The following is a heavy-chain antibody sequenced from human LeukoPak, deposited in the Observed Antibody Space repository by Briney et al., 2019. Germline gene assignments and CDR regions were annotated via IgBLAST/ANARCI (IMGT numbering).Heavy chain of an antibody. CDR1: GYTFTGYY. CDR2: INPNSGGT. Sequence: ASVKVSCKASGYTFTGYYMHWVRQAPGQGLEWMGWINPNSGGTNYAQKFQGRVTMTRDTSISTAYMELSRLRSDDTAVYFCARDSYDFWSGYLFTWGRVWFDPWGQGTLVTVSS. J-gene: IGHJ5*02. D-gene: IGHD3-3*01. V-gene: IGHV1-2*02. CDR3: ARDSYDFWSGYLFTWGRVWFDP.